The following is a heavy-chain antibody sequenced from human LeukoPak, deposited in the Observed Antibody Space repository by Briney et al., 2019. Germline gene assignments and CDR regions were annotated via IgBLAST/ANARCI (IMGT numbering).Heavy chain of an antibody. D-gene: IGHD3-16*02. V-gene: IGHV1-18*01. J-gene: IGHJ4*02. CDR2: ISGYNGNT. CDR3: ARDRSPLGELSLYNY. Sequence: ASVKVSCKASGYTFTSYGISWVRQAPGQRLEWMGWISGYNGNTNYAQELRDRVTMTTDTSTSTAYMELRSLRSDYTAVYYCARDRSPLGELSLYNYSGQGTLVTVSS. CDR1: GYTFTSYG.